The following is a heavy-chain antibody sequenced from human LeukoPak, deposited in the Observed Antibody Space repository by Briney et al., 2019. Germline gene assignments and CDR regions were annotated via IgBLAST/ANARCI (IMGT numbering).Heavy chain of an antibody. V-gene: IGHV4-61*02. J-gene: IGHJ5*02. D-gene: IGHD6-19*01. CDR3: ARDPGPVKYSSGWYSSWFDP. CDR1: GGSISSDSYY. CDR2: TYTSGST. Sequence: SETLSLTCTVSGGSISSDSYYWTWIRQPAGKGLEWIGRTYTSGSTNYNPSLKSGGSTNYNPSLKSRVTISVDTSKNQFSLKLSSVTAADTAVYYCARDPGPVKYSSGWYSSWFDPWGQGTLVTVSS.